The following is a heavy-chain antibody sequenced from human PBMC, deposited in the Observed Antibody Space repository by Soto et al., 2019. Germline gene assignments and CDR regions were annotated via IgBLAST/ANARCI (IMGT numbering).Heavy chain of an antibody. CDR2: IVVGSGNT. CDR3: AADPHVLLWFGETNAFDI. V-gene: IGHV1-58*01. CDR1: GFTFTSSA. D-gene: IGHD3-10*01. J-gene: IGHJ3*02. Sequence: ASVKVSCKASGFTFTSSAVQWVRQARGQRLEWIGWIVVGSGNTNYAQKFQERVTITRDMSTSTAYMELSSLRSEDTAVYYCAADPHVLLWFGETNAFDIWGQGTMVTVS.